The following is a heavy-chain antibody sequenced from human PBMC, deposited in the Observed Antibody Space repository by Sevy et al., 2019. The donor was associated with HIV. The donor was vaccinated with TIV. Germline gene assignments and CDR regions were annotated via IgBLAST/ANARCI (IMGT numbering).Heavy chain of an antibody. CDR1: GYSFRSYH. D-gene: IGHD3-16*01. V-gene: IGHV1-46*01. J-gene: IGHJ6*02. CDR3: AKDGDYVARGSYYGLDA. Sequence: ASVKVSCKASGYSFRSYHMFWVRQAPGQGLEWMGTINPSDGSTTYAQKFQGRVTMTRDTSTSTVYMELSSLISEDSAVYYCAKDGDYVARGSYYGLDAWGQGTTVTVSS. CDR2: INPSDGST.